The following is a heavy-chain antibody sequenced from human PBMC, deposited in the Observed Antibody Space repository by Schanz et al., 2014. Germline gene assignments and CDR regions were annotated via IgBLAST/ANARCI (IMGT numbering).Heavy chain of an antibody. CDR1: GFTVSSNH. CDR2: ISSSGSYI. D-gene: IGHD3-9*01. CDR3: AKQIHYDILTVTRN. J-gene: IGHJ4*02. V-gene: IGHV3-21*04. Sequence: EGQLLESGGGLIQPGGSLRLSCAVSGFTVSSNHMSWVRQAPGKGLEWVSSISSSGSYIHYADSVKGRFTISRDNAKNTLYLQMNSLRAEDTAVYYCAKQIHYDILTVTRNWGQGTLVTVSS.